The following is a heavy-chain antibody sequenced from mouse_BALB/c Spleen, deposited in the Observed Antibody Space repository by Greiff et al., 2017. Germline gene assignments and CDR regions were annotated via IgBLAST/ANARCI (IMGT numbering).Heavy chain of an antibody. Sequence: EVNVVESGGGLVQPGGSLKLSCAASGFTFSSYGMSWVRQTPDKRLELVATINSNGGSTYYPDSVKGRFTISRDNAKNTLYLQMSSLKSEDTAMYYCARGPTGNYAMDYWGQGTSVTVSS. CDR1: GFTFSSYG. CDR2: INSNGGST. CDR3: ARGPTGNYAMDY. D-gene: IGHD4-1*02. J-gene: IGHJ4*01. V-gene: IGHV5-6-3*01.